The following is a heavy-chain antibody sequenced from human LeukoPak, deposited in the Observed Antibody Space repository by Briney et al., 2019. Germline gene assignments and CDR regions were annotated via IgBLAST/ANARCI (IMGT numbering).Heavy chain of an antibody. D-gene: IGHD2/OR15-2a*01. CDR1: GFTFSSYW. V-gene: IGHV3-7*01. CDR3: ARDEKSGYYVY. CDR2: IKQDGSMK. Sequence: GGSLRLSCAASGFTFSSYWMSWVRQAPGRGLKWVANIKQDGSMKQYVDSVRGRFTISRDNAKSSLYLQMSSLKAEDSAVYYCARDEKSGYYVYWGQGTLVTVSS. J-gene: IGHJ4*02.